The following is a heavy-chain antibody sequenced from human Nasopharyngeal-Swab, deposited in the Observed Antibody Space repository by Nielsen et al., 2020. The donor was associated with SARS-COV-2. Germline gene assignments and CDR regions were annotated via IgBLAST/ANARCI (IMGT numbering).Heavy chain of an antibody. CDR3: AREEAWSKTFDR. Sequence: GESLKISCVASGITLSNSWMHWVRQGPGKGLVWVSRINTDARDTTYADSVKGRFTISRDNAKNPLYLQMDSLRVEDTAVYYCAREEAWSKTFDRWGQGTLVTVAS. V-gene: IGHV3-74*01. D-gene: IGHD2-15*01. J-gene: IGHJ5*02. CDR1: GITLSNSW. CDR2: INTDARDT.